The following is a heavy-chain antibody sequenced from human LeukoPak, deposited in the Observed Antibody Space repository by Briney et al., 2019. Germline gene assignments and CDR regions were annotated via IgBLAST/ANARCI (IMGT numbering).Heavy chain of an antibody. J-gene: IGHJ4*02. Sequence: GESLKISCKGSGYIFASYWIGWVRQLPGKGLEWMGIIYPGDSDTRYSPSFQGQVTISADKSISTAYLQWSSLKASDTAMYYCARLITFGGVIVTLDYWGQGTLVTVSS. CDR3: ARLITFGGVIVTLDY. CDR1: GYIFASYW. V-gene: IGHV5-51*01. D-gene: IGHD3-16*02. CDR2: IYPGDSDT.